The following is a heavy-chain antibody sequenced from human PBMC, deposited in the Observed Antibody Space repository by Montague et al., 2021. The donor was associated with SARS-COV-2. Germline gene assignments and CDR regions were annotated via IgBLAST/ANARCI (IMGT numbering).Heavy chain of an antibody. J-gene: IGHJ4*02. D-gene: IGHD3-9*01. Sequence: SPRLSCAASGFTFSSYEVNWVRQAPGKGLEWVSYISSSGSTIYYADSVKGRFTISRDNPKNSLYLQMNSLRAEDTAVYYCARSYDILTGYQSQALDYWGQGTLVTVSS. CDR2: ISSSGSTI. CDR1: GFTFSSYE. V-gene: IGHV3-48*03. CDR3: ARSYDILTGYQSQALDY.